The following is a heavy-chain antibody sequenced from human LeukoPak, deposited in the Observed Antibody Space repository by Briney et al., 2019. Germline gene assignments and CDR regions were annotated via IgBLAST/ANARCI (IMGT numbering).Heavy chain of an antibody. J-gene: IGHJ5*02. V-gene: IGHV4-59*01. Sequence: PSETLSLTCTVSGGSISTYYWSWIRQPPGKGLEWIGYIYYSGNSNYNPSLKSRVTISVDTSKDQFSLKLSSVTAADTAVYYCAGLGASGNGYLSWFDPWGQGTLVTVSS. CDR2: IYYSGNS. D-gene: IGHD3-22*01. CDR1: GGSISTYY. CDR3: AGLGASGNGYLSWFDP.